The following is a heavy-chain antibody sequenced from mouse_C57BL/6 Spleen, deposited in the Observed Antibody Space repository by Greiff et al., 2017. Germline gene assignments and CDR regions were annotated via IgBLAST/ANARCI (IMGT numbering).Heavy chain of an antibody. Sequence: QVQLQQPGAELVRPGSSVKLSCKASGYTFTSYWMHWVKQRPVQGLEWIGNIDPSDSETHYKQKFKAKATLTVDKSSSTAYMKRSSLTSEDSAVYYGARGYYSNYVYLDYGGQGTTLTVSA. D-gene: IGHD2-5*01. V-gene: IGHV1-52*01. CDR1: GYTFTSYW. CDR2: IDPSDSET. CDR3: ARGYYSNYVYLDY. J-gene: IGHJ2*01.